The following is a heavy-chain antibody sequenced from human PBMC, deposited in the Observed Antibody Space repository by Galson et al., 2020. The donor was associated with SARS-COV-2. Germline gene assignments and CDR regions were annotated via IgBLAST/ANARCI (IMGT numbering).Heavy chain of an antibody. CDR1: GGSISSSSYY. Sequence: SETLSLTCTVSGGSISSSSYYWGWIRQPPGKGLEWIGSIYYSGSTYYNPSLKSRVTISVDTSKNQFSLKLSSVTAADTAVYYCARQWRGTRSRLVVVVAATHWFDPWGQGTLVTVSS. D-gene: IGHD2-15*01. CDR3: ARQWRGTRSRLVVVVAATHWFDP. J-gene: IGHJ5*02. V-gene: IGHV4-39*01. CDR2: IYYSGST.